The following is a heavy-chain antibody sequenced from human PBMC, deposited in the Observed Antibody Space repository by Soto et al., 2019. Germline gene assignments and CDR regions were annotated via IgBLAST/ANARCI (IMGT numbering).Heavy chain of an antibody. Sequence: SETLSLTCTVSGGSISSYYWSWIRQPPGKGLEWIGYIYYSGSTNYNPSLKSRVTISVDTSKNQFSLKLSSVTAADTAVYYCARGDILTGYNDAFDIWGQGTMVTISS. CDR2: IYYSGST. V-gene: IGHV4-59*01. D-gene: IGHD3-9*01. J-gene: IGHJ3*02. CDR1: GGSISSYY. CDR3: ARGDILTGYNDAFDI.